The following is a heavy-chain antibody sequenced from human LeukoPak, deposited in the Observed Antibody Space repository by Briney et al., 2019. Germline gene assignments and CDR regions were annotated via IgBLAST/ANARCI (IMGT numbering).Heavy chain of an antibody. D-gene: IGHD3-16*01. Sequence: SQTLSLTCTVSGGSISSGDYYWTWIRQPPGKGLEWIGYIYYSGSTYYNPSLKSRVTISVDTSKNQFSLKLSSVTAADTAVYYCARDPVGEQLPRGFDYWGQGTLVTVSS. CDR2: IYYSGST. CDR3: ARDPVGEQLPRGFDY. CDR1: GGSISSGDYY. V-gene: IGHV4-31*03. J-gene: IGHJ4*02.